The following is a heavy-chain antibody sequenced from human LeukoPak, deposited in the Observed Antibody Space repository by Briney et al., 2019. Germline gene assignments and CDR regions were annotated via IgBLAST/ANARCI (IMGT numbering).Heavy chain of an antibody. CDR2: IYYSGST. CDR3: ARGADFIRSGYYYGMDV. J-gene: IGHJ6*02. CDR1: GGSISSGGYY. D-gene: IGHD4-17*01. Sequence: SETLSLTCTVSGGSISSGGYYWSWIRQRPGKGLEWIGYIYYSGSTYYNPSLKSRVTISVDTSKNQFSLKLSSVTAADTAVYYCARGADFIRSGYYYGMDVWGQGTTVTVSS. V-gene: IGHV4-31*03.